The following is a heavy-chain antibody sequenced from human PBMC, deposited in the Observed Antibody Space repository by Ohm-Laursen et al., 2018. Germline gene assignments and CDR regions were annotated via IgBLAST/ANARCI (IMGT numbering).Heavy chain of an antibody. CDR3: AKDSSGGYYGMHV. CDR1: GFTFSSYW. D-gene: IGHD3-10*01. Sequence: SLRLSCAASGFTFSSYWMSWVRQAPGKGLEWVSGISRNSGSIGYADSVKGRFTISRDNAKNSLYLQMNSLRAEDTALYYCAKDSSGGYYGMHVWGQGTTVTVSS. J-gene: IGHJ6*02. V-gene: IGHV3-9*01. CDR2: ISRNSGSI.